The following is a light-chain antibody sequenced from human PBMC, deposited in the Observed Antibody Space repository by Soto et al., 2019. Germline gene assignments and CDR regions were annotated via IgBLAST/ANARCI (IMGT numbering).Light chain of an antibody. CDR1: AHISMW. V-gene: IGKV1-5*03. Sequence: DIQMTQSPSTLSASVGDRVTISCRASAHISMWLAWYQQKPGRAPKLLSFLASTLESGVPSRFSGSGSGTEFTLTITSLQPDDFATYYCQQYDGYPWTFGQGTKVEIK. CDR3: QQYDGYPWT. J-gene: IGKJ1*01. CDR2: LAS.